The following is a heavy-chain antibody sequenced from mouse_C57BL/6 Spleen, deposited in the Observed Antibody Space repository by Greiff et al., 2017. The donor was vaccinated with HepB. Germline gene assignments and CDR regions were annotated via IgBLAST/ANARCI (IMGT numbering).Heavy chain of an antibody. CDR3: ARRGGMGYDYDGYFDY. V-gene: IGHV1-26*01. CDR1: GYTFTDYY. Sequence: VQLQQSGPELVKPGASVKISCKASGYTFTDYYMNWVKQSHGKSLEWIGDINPNNGGTSYNQKFKGKATLTVDKSSSTAYMELRSLTSEDSAVYYCARRGGMGYDYDGYFDYWGQGTTLTVSS. CDR2: INPNNGGT. D-gene: IGHD2-4*01. J-gene: IGHJ2*01.